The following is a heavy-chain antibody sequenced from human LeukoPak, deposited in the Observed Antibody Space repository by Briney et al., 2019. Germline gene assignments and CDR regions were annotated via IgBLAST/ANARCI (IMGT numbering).Heavy chain of an antibody. V-gene: IGHV1-8*01. CDR2: MNPNSGNT. D-gene: IGHD6-19*01. J-gene: IGHJ4*02. CDR3: ARGTSSGYRSGWHDFDY. CDR1: GYTFTSFD. Sequence: ASVKVSYKASGYTFTSFDINWVRQAAGQGLEWMGWMNPNSGNTGYAQKFQGRVTMTRSTSISTAYMELSSLRSEDTAVYYCARGTSSGYRSGWHDFDYWGQGTLVTVSS.